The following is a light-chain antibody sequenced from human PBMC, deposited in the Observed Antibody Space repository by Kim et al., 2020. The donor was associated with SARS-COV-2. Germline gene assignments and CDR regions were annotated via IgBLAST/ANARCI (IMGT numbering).Light chain of an antibody. Sequence: SVGDRVATTLRASLSIGTFINRYKQKPGKAPKHLIFRASGLLRGVPSRVSGSGAGTDFSLTISGLQTHELLTYYCQQTSRARLSFGGVSKVDIK. CDR1: LSIGTF. CDR2: RAS. J-gene: IGKJ4*01. CDR3: QQTSRARLS. V-gene: IGKV1-39*01.